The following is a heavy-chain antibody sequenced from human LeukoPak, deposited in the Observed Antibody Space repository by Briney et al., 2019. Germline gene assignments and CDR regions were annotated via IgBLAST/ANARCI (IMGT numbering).Heavy chain of an antibody. V-gene: IGHV3-23*01. CDR3: AKQLGYCSDGSCYFPY. CDR1: RLTFSSFW. J-gene: IGHJ4*02. CDR2: ISNNGGYT. Sequence: GGSLRLSCAASRLTFSSFWMSWVRQVPGKGLEWVSAISNNGGYTYYADSVQGRFTISRDNSKSTLCLQMNSLRAEDTAVYYCAKQLGYCSDGSCYFPYWGQGTLVTVSS. D-gene: IGHD2-15*01.